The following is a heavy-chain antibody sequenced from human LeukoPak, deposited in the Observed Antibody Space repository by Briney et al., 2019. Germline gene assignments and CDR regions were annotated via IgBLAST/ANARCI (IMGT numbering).Heavy chain of an antibody. CDR3: ARDPQLYSSSRNY. Sequence: QTGGSLRLSCAASGFTVSSNYMSWVRQAPGKGLEWVSVIYSGGSTYYADSVKGRFTISRDNSKNTLYLQMNSLRAEDTAVHYCARDPQLYSSSRNYWGQGTLVTVSS. CDR1: GFTVSSNY. J-gene: IGHJ4*02. D-gene: IGHD6-6*01. V-gene: IGHV3-66*02. CDR2: IYSGGST.